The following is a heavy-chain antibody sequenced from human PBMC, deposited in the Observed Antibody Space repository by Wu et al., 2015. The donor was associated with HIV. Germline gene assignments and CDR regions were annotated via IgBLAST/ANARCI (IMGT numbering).Heavy chain of an antibody. CDR3: ARDWGGFDP. J-gene: IGHJ5*02. V-gene: IGHV1-46*01. CDR2: INPSGGDT. D-gene: IGHD3-10*01. CDR1: GYSFTHYY. Sequence: QVQLVQSGAEVKKPGASVKVSCKASGYSFTHYYIRLGAAGPLGQGLEWMGIINPSGGDTNYAQNFQGRVTMTRDTSTSTVYMELTSLRSEDTAVYYCARDWGGFDPWGQGTLVTVSS.